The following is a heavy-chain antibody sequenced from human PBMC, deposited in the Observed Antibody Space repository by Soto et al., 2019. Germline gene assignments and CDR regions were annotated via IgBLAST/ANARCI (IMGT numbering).Heavy chain of an antibody. CDR2: VSGSSGSK. V-gene: IGHV3-23*01. D-gene: IGHD1-7*01. CDR3: AKDWCSGTTCYCLEN. J-gene: IGHJ4*02. Sequence: EVQLLESGGGLVQPVGSLRLSCAASGFTFSSYAMSWVRQAPGKGLEWVSSVSGSSGSKSYADSVKGRFTISRDNSKSTVYLQMNSLRAEDTAVYFCAKDWCSGTTCYCLENWGQGTLVTVSS. CDR1: GFTFSSYA.